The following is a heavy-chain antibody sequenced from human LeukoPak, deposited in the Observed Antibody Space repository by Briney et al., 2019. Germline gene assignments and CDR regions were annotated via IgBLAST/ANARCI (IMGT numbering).Heavy chain of an antibody. CDR3: ARNNGMDV. V-gene: IGHV3-7*03. CDR2: VNRDGSET. Sequence: PAGGSLRLSCAASGFTLSNHWMTWVRQVPGRGPEWVANVNRDGSETYYLDSVKGRFTISKDNAENSLYLQMNSLRAEDTALYHCARNNGMDVWGQGTTVIVSS. J-gene: IGHJ6*02. CDR1: GFTLSNHW.